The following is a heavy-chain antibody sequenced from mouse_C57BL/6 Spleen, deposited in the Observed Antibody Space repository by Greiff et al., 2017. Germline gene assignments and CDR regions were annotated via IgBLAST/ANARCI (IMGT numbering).Heavy chain of an antibody. CDR2: INPNNGGT. CDR3: AYAYYDYDY. Sequence: EVQVVESGPELVKPGASVKISCKASGYSFTDYNMNWVKQSHGKSLEWIGDINPNNGGTSYNQKFKGKATLTVDKSSSTAYMELRSLTSEDSAVYYCAYAYYDYDYWGQGTTLTVSS. J-gene: IGHJ2*01. V-gene: IGHV1-18*01. D-gene: IGHD2-4*01. CDR1: GYSFTDYN.